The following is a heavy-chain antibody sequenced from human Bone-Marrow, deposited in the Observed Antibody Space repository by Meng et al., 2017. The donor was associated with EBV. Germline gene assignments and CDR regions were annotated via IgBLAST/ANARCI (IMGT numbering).Heavy chain of an antibody. V-gene: IGHV3-23*04. CDR2: ISGGGGGST. CDR1: GFTLRTYD. CDR3: AREAGGSYQEYFQH. D-gene: IGHD1-26*01. Sequence: EVQLVESXXGXVXXGGXLRLCWAASGFTLRTYDMSWVRHAPGTGLEWVSGISGGGGGSTYYADSVKGRFTISIDTSDTTLYLQMNSLRPEDTAVYYCAREAGGSYQEYFQHWGQGTMVTVSS. J-gene: IGHJ1*01.